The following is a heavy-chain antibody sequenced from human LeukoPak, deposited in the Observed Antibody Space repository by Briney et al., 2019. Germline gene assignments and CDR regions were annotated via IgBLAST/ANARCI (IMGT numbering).Heavy chain of an antibody. J-gene: IGHJ5*02. CDR1: GGSFSGYY. Sequence: SETLSLTRAVYGGSFSGYYWSWIRQPPGKGLEWIGEINHSRSTNYNPSLKSRVTISVDTSKNQFSLKLSSVTAADTAVYYCARGSPRIAARRNNWFDPWGQGTLVTVSS. D-gene: IGHD6-6*01. CDR2: INHSRST. V-gene: IGHV4-34*01. CDR3: ARGSPRIAARRNNWFDP.